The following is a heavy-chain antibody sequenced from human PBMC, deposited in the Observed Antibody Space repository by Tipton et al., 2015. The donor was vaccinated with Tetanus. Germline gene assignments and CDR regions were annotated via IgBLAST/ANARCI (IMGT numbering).Heavy chain of an antibody. J-gene: IGHJ4*02. CDR2: VFYSGST. CDR3: ARYYDSSGYYRRRYTSSFDY. V-gene: IGHV4-59*01. Sequence: TLSLTCTLSGGSISSYHWSWVRQPPGKGLEWLGYVFYSGSTNYNPSLKSRVTISVDTSKNQLSLKLSSVTAAVTAVYYCARYYDSSGYYRRRYTSSFDYWGQGTLVTVSS. CDR1: GGSISSYH. D-gene: IGHD3-22*01.